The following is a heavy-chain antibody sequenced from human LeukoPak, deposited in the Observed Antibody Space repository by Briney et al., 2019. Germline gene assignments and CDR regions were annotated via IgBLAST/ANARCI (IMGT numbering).Heavy chain of an antibody. Sequence: SETLSLTCTVSGGSISSYYWSWIRQPPGKGLEWIGEINHSGSTNYNPSLKSRVTISVDTSKNQFSLKLSSVTAADTAVYYCARGLTAVASDYWGQGTLVTVSS. CDR3: ARGLTAVASDY. CDR1: GGSISSYY. V-gene: IGHV4-59*12. D-gene: IGHD6-19*01. J-gene: IGHJ4*02. CDR2: INHSGST.